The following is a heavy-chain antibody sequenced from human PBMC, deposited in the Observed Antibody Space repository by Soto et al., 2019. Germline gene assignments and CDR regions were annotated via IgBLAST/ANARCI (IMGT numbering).Heavy chain of an antibody. V-gene: IGHV3-23*04. Sequence: EVQLVESGGGLVQPGGSLRLSCAASGFTFSSYAMSWVRQAPGKGLEWVSAISGSGSSTYHADSVKGRFTISRDNSKNKLYLQKNSVRDEDTYVYYCAKTGEMKRGYYFDYWGQGTLVTVSS. J-gene: IGHJ4*02. CDR1: GFTFSSYA. CDR2: ISGSGSST. CDR3: AKTGEMKRGYYFDY. D-gene: IGHD3-10*01.